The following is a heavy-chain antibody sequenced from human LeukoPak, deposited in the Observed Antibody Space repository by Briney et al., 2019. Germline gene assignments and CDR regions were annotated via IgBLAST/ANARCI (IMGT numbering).Heavy chain of an antibody. Sequence: GGSLRLSCAVSGFTFRNYWMSWVRQAPGKGLEWVSVIYSGGSTYYADSVKGRFTISRDNSKNTLYLQMNSLRAEDTAVYYCARGYYDSSGYYYLFDYWGQGTLVTVSS. CDR1: GFTFRNYW. CDR2: IYSGGST. J-gene: IGHJ4*02. D-gene: IGHD3-22*01. V-gene: IGHV3-53*01. CDR3: ARGYYDSSGYYYLFDY.